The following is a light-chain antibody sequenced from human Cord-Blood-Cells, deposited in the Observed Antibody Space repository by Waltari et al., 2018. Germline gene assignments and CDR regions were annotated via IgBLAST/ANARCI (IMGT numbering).Light chain of an antibody. Sequence: SSELTQDPAVSVALGQTVRITCQGDSLRSYYASWYQQKPGQDPVLVIYGKNNRPSGIPDRYSGSSSGNTASLPITGDQWEDDAYYYCNSRYSRGNHWVFGGGTKLTVL. CDR2: GKN. J-gene: IGLJ3*02. V-gene: IGLV3-19*01. CDR3: NSRYSRGNHWV. CDR1: SLRSYY.